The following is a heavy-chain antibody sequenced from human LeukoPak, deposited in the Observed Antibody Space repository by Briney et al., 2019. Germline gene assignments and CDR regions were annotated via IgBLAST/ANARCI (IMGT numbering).Heavy chain of an antibody. CDR1: GGSFSGYY. J-gene: IGHJ6*03. CDR2: INHSGCT. CDR3: ARHYYGSGSYYYYYYMDV. V-gene: IGHV4-34*01. Sequence: SETLSLTCAVYGGSFSGYYWSWIRQPPGKGLEWIGEINHSGCTNYNPSLKSRVTISVDTSKNQFSLKLSSVTAADTAVYYCARHYYGSGSYYYYYYMDVWGKGTTVTISS. D-gene: IGHD3-10*01.